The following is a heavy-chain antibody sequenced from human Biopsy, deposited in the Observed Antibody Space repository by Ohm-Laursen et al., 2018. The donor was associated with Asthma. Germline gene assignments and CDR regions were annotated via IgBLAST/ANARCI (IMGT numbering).Heavy chain of an antibody. CDR2: IIPIFDTP. CDR1: GGTFSSHS. CDR3: VTSGGDYGYFGLDV. D-gene: IGHD4-17*01. V-gene: IGHV1-69*01. J-gene: IGHJ6*02. Sequence: SSVKVSCKASGGTFSSHSISWVRQAPGQGLEWMGGIIPIFDTPNYAQKFQGRVTITADESTTTAYMELSSLRSEDTAVYYCVTSGGDYGYFGLDVWGQGTTVTVFS.